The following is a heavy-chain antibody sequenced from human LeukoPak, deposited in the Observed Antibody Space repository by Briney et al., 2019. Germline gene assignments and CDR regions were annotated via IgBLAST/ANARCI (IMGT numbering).Heavy chain of an antibody. CDR2: ISGSGGST. CDR1: GFTFSSYA. CDR3: AKEAGEITMIVVPPEFSFAY. Sequence: GGSLRLSCAASGFTFSSYAMSWVRQAPGKGLEWVSAISGSGGSTYYADSVKGRFTISRDSSKNTLYLQMNSLRAEDTAVYYCAKEAGEITMIVVPPEFSFAYGGKEPLVTVS. D-gene: IGHD3-22*01. V-gene: IGHV3-23*01. J-gene: IGHJ4*02.